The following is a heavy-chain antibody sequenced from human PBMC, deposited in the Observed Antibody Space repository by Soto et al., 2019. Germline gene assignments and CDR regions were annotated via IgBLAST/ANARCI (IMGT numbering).Heavy chain of an antibody. V-gene: IGHV4-59*01. Sequence: SETLSLTCSVSGGSISSYYWSWIRQPPGKGLEWIGYMYYSGSTNYNPSLKSRVTISVDTSKNQFSLKLNSVTAADTAVYYCARDRGGSGWYSDYWGQGTLVTVSS. CDR1: GGSISSYY. D-gene: IGHD6-19*01. CDR2: MYYSGST. CDR3: ARDRGGSGWYSDY. J-gene: IGHJ4*02.